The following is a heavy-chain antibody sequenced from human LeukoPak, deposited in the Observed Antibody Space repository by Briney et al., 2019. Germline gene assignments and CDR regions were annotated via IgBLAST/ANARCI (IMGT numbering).Heavy chain of an antibody. D-gene: IGHD2-8*01. CDR2: INPNSGGT. V-gene: IGHV1-2*04. J-gene: IGHJ6*02. CDR3: ARGAVLDYYYYYGMDV. CDR1: GYTFTGYY. Sequence: VASVKVSCKASGYTFTGYYMHWVRQAPGQGLEWMGWINPNSGGTNYAQKFQGWVTMTRDTSISTAYMELSRLRSDDTAVYYCARGAVLDYYYYYGMDVWGQGTTVTVSS.